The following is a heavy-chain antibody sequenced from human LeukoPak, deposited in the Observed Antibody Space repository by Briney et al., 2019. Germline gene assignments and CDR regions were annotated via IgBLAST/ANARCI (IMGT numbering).Heavy chain of an antibody. CDR1: GGSITSTNY. J-gene: IGHJ4*02. Sequence: SGTLSLTCGVSGGSITSTNYWTWVRQPPGKGLEWIGEVNLQGSTNYNPSLMGRVAISVDMSENHISLQLTSVTAADTAVYYRAREGGPYRPLDYSGQGTLVTVSS. V-gene: IGHV4-4*02. CDR2: VNLQGST. CDR3: AREGGPYRPLDY.